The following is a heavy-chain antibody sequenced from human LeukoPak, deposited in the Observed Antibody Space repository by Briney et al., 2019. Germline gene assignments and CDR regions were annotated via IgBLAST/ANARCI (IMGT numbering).Heavy chain of an antibody. D-gene: IGHD3-9*01. Sequence: PGGSLRLSCAASGFAFSKYVMSWVRQAPGKGLEWVSTISTSGGSTYYADSVKGRFTISRDNSKKMLYLQMNSLRAEDTAVYYCAKDRADYDILTTYLFDYWGQGTLVTVSS. CDR1: GFAFSKYV. CDR3: AKDRADYDILTTYLFDY. V-gene: IGHV3-23*01. CDR2: ISTSGGST. J-gene: IGHJ4*02.